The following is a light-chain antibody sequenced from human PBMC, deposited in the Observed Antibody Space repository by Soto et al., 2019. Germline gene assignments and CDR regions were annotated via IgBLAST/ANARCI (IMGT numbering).Light chain of an antibody. V-gene: IGKV4-1*01. J-gene: IGKJ4*01. CDR3: QQYYSTPLT. CDR2: WAS. Sequence: DIVMTQSPDSLAVSLGERATINCKSSQSVLYSSNNKNYLDWYQQKPGQPPKLLIYWASTRESGVPDRFSGSGSGTDFTLTISSLQAEDVAVYYCQQYYSTPLTFVGGTKVEIK. CDR1: QSVLYSSNNKNY.